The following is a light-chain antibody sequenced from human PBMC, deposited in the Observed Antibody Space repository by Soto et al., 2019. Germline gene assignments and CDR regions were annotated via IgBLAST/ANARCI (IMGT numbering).Light chain of an antibody. V-gene: IGKV3-20*01. CDR2: GAS. CDR3: QPYNNWPLT. Sequence: IVLTQSPGTLSLSPGERATLSCRASQTISSSHLAWYQQKPGQAPRLLIYGASSRATDIPDRFSGSRSGAEFTLTINSLQSEDFAVYYCQPYNNWPLTFGGGTKVDIK. J-gene: IGKJ4*01. CDR1: QTISSSH.